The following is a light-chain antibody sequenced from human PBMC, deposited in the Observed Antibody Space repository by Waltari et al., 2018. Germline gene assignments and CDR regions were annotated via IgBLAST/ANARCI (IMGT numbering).Light chain of an antibody. CDR2: RNN. CDR1: IPNIGSNY. Sequence: QSVLTQPPSSSGTPGQRVTISCSGSIPNIGSNYVSWYQQLPGTAPKLLIYRNNQRPSGVPDRFSGSKSGTSASLAISGLRSEDEADYYCAAWDDSLSGPVFGGGTKLTVL. CDR3: AAWDDSLSGPV. V-gene: IGLV1-47*01. J-gene: IGLJ3*02.